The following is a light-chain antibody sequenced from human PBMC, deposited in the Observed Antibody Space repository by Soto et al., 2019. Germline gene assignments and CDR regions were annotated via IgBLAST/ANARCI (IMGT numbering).Light chain of an antibody. Sequence: QLVLTQPPSVSGAPGQRVTISCTGSSSNIGAGYEVHWYQQLPGTAPKLLIFGNSNRPSGVPDRFSGSKSGTSASLAITGLRDEDEADYYCQSYDSSLNGYYVFGTGTKLTVL. CDR1: SSNIGAGYE. CDR2: GNS. CDR3: QSYDSSLNGYYV. V-gene: IGLV1-40*01. J-gene: IGLJ1*01.